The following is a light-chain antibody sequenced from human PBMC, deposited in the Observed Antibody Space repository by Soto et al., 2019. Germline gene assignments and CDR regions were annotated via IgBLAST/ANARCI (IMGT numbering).Light chain of an antibody. J-gene: IGLJ1*01. V-gene: IGLV2-14*01. CDR3: TSYTTSSSTYV. CDR2: EVS. Sequence: QSALTQPASVSGSPGQSITISCTGTSSDVGDYNYVSWYQQHPGKAPKLMIFEVSNRLSGVSNRFSGSKSGNTDSLTISGLQAEDEADYYCTSYTTSSSTYVFGTGTKLTVL. CDR1: SSDVGDYNY.